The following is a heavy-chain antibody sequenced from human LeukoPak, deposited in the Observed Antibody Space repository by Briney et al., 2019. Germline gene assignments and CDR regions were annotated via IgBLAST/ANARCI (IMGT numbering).Heavy chain of an antibody. CDR1: GFTFSSYG. CDR3: ARPRELYGSGSYFYGMDV. D-gene: IGHD3-10*01. CDR2: IWYDGSNK. J-gene: IGHJ6*02. Sequence: AGGSLRLSCAASGFTFSSYGMHWVRQAPGKGLEWVAVIWYDGSNKYYADSVKGRFTISRDNSKNTLYLQMNSLRAEDTAVYYCARPRELYGSGSYFYGMDVWGQGTTVTVSS. V-gene: IGHV3-33*01.